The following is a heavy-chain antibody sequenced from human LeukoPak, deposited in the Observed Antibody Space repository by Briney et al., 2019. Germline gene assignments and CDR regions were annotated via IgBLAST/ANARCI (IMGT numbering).Heavy chain of an antibody. J-gene: IGHJ6*03. Sequence: GGSLRLSCAASGFTFSSYSMNWVRQAPGKGLEWVSYISSSSSTIYYADSVKGRFTISRDNAKNSLYLQMNSLRAEDTAVYYCARGNWNYVPTPYYYMDVWGKGTTVTVSS. CDR2: ISSSSSTI. V-gene: IGHV3-48*01. CDR1: GFTFSSYS. D-gene: IGHD1-7*01. CDR3: ARGNWNYVPTPYYYMDV.